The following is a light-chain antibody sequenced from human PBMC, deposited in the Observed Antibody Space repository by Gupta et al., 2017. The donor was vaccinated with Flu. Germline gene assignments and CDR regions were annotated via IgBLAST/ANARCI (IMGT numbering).Light chain of an antibody. V-gene: IGKV1-9*01. Sequence: LSFVSESRGYSCTITCRASQGISSFLAWYQQKPGKAPKLLIYVAASVESGVPSRFSGSGSGTEFTLTISSLQPEDFANYDCQQRKSCPFTFGGGTKVDIK. CDR3: QQRKSCPFT. J-gene: IGKJ4*01. CDR2: VAA. CDR1: QGISSF.